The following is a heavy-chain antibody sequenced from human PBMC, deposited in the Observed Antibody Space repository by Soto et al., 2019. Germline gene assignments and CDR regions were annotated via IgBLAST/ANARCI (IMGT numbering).Heavy chain of an antibody. Sequence: PGGSLRLSCAASGFTFSSYWMSWVRQAPGKGLEWVANIKQDGSEKYYVDSVKGRFTTSRDNAKNSLYLQMNSLRAEDTAVYYCARDETITIFGVVIMDGMDVWGQGTTVTVSS. V-gene: IGHV3-7*01. CDR2: IKQDGSEK. CDR3: ARDETITIFGVVIMDGMDV. J-gene: IGHJ6*02. CDR1: GFTFSSYW. D-gene: IGHD3-3*01.